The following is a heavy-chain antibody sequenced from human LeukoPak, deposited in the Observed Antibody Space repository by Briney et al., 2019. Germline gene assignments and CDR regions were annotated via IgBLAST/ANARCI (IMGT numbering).Heavy chain of an antibody. CDR2: IYYSGST. Sequence: MSSETLSLTCTVSGGSISSGGYYWSWIRQHPGKGLEWIGYIYYSGSTYYNPSLKSRVTISVDTSKNQFSLKLSSVAAADTAVYYCARGGTWCSGGSCYGDWGQGTLVTVSS. J-gene: IGHJ4*02. D-gene: IGHD2-15*01. V-gene: IGHV4-31*03. CDR1: GGSISSGGYY. CDR3: ARGGTWCSGGSCYGD.